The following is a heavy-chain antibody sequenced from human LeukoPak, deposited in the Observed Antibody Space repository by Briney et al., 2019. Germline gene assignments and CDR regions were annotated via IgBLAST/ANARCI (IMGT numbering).Heavy chain of an antibody. CDR2: IYYSGST. J-gene: IGHJ3*02. CDR1: GGSISSYY. D-gene: IGHD4-17*01. CDR3: ARAPYGHAFDI. V-gene: IGHV4-59*01. Sequence: PSETLSLTCTVSGGSISSYYWSWIRQPPGKGLEWIGYIYYSGSTNCNPSLKSRVTISVDTSKNQFSLKLSSVTAADTAVYYCARAPYGHAFDIWGQGTMVTVSS.